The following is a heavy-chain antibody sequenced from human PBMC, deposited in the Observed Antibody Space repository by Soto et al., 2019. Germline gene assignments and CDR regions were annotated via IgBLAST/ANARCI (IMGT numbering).Heavy chain of an antibody. V-gene: IGHV1-18*01. CDR3: ARDTPNYYSDY. D-gene: IGHD2-21*01. CDR2: IRAYNGNT. CDR1: GYTFSAYD. Sequence: ASVKVSCKTSGYTFSAYDIYWVRQAPGQGLEWMGWIRAYNGNTNYAQKLQGRVTMTTDTSTSTAYMELRSLRSDDTAVYYCARDTPNYYSDYWGQGTLVTVSS. J-gene: IGHJ4*02.